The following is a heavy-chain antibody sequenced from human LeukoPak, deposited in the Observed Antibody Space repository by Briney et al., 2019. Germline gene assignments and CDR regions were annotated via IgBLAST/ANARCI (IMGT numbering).Heavy chain of an antibody. Sequence: GGSLRLSCAASGFTFSNSAMSWVRQAPGKGLEWVSSLSGSGITTYYADSVKGRFTVSRDNSKNTLYLQMNSLRAEDTAVYYCAKGIYSSGWSYFDYWGHGTLVTVSS. J-gene: IGHJ4*01. D-gene: IGHD6-19*01. V-gene: IGHV3-23*01. CDR1: GFTFSNSA. CDR3: AKGIYSSGWSYFDY. CDR2: LSGSGITT.